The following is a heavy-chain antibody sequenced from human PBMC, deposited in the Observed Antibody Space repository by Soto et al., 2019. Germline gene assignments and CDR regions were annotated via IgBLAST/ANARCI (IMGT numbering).Heavy chain of an antibody. V-gene: IGHV3-30-3*01. D-gene: IGHD3-10*01. CDR1: GFTFSNYA. CDR3: AGVTRTWRSGVDP. J-gene: IGHJ5*02. Sequence: QVQLVESGGGVVQPGRSLRVSCAASGFTFSNYAMHWVRQTPGKGLEWVAVISYDGTKKYYAASVKGRFTISRDNSKNTVYLQMRSLRADDTAVYYCAGVTRTWRSGVDPWGQGTLVTVSS. CDR2: ISYDGTKK.